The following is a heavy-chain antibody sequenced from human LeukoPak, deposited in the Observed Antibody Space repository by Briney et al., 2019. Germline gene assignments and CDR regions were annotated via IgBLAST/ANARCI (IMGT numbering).Heavy chain of an antibody. Sequence: GGSLRLSCAASGFTFSSYAMHWVRQAPGKGLEWVAVISYDGSNKYYADSVKGRFTISRDNAKNSLYLQTNSLRAEDTAVYYCARRDYGATDYWGQGTLVTVSS. J-gene: IGHJ4*02. CDR2: ISYDGSNK. D-gene: IGHD4-17*01. V-gene: IGHV3-30*04. CDR1: GFTFSSYA. CDR3: ARRDYGATDY.